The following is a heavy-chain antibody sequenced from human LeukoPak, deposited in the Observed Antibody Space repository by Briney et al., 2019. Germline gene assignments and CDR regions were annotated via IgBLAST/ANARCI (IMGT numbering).Heavy chain of an antibody. CDR1: GFTFSSYA. CDR2: ISYDGSNK. J-gene: IGHJ6*02. V-gene: IGHV3-30-3*01. Sequence: GRSLRLSCAASGFTFSSYAMHWVRQAPGKGLEWVAVISYDGSNKYYADSVKGRFTISRDNSKNTLYLQMNSLRAEDTAVYYCVRDPIGYYYGMDVWGQGTTVTVSS. D-gene: IGHD2/OR15-2a*01. CDR3: VRDPIGYYYGMDV.